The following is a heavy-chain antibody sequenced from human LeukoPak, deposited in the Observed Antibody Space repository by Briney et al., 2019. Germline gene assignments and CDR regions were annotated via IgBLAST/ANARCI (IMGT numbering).Heavy chain of an antibody. D-gene: IGHD3-22*01. CDR1: GYTFTSYG. Sequence: ASVKVSCKASGYTFTSYGISWVRQAPGQGLEWMGWISAYNGNTNYAQKFQGRVTITADKSTSTAYMELSSLRSEDTAVYYCAREGSADSSGYYYALFLGYFDYWGQGTLVTVSS. CDR3: AREGSADSSGYYYALFLGYFDY. CDR2: ISAYNGNT. V-gene: IGHV1-18*01. J-gene: IGHJ4*02.